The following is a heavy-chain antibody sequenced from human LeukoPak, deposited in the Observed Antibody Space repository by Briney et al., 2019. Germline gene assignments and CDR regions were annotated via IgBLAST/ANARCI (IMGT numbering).Heavy chain of an antibody. J-gene: IGHJ6*02. V-gene: IGHV1-24*01. CDR1: GYTLTELS. D-gene: IGHD3-3*01. CDR3: ATSLGWIFGVGRLGMDV. CDR2: FDPEDGET. Sequence: GASVKVSCKVSGYTLTELSMHWVRQAPGKGLEWMGGFDPEDGETIYAQKFQGRVTMTEDTSTDTAYMELSSLRSEDTAVYYCATSLGWIFGVGRLGMDVWGQGTTVTVSS.